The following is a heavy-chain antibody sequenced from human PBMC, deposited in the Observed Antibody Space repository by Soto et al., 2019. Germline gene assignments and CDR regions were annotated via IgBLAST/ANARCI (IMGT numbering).Heavy chain of an antibody. CDR2: ISENGGST. D-gene: IGHD4-17*01. CDR1: GFTFSNYA. CDR3: AKRTSVPGGHLDDY. J-gene: IGHJ4*01. Sequence: GGSLRLSCAASGFTFSNYAMSWVRQAPGKGLEWVSAISENGGSTYYADSVKGRFTISRDNSKSALSLQMNSLRAEDTAVYYCAKRTSVPGGHLDDYWGQGTLVTVSS. V-gene: IGHV3-23*01.